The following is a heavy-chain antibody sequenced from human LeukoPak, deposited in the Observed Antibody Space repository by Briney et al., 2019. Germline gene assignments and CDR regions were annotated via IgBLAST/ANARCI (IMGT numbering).Heavy chain of an antibody. J-gene: IGHJ5*02. Sequence: SVKVSCKASGDTFTTYAIIWVRQAPGQGLEWMGGIIPMFDTPNCAQRLQGRVTITADKSTKTAYMELTSLRSEGTAVYYCARAGIPGYCTNVTCSNWLDPWGQGTLVTVSS. V-gene: IGHV1-69*06. CDR2: IIPMFDTP. CDR1: GDTFTTYA. CDR3: ARAGIPGYCTNVTCSNWLDP. D-gene: IGHD2-8*01.